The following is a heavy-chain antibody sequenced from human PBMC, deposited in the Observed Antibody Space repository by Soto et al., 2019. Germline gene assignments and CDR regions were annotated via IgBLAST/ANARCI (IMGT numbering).Heavy chain of an antibody. V-gene: IGHV3-30-3*01. CDR3: ARAHEGDYFGY. J-gene: IGHJ4*02. Sequence: QVQLVESGGGVVQPGRSLRLSCAASGFTFSSYAMHWVRQAPGKGLEWVAVISYDGSNKYYADSVKGRFTISRDNSKNTLYLQMNSLRAEDTAVYYWARAHEGDYFGYWGQGTLVTACS. CDR1: GFTFSSYA. CDR2: ISYDGSNK.